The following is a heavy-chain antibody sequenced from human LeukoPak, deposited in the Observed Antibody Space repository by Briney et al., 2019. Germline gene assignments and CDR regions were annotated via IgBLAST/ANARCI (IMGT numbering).Heavy chain of an antibody. CDR2: INPTSGGT. Sequence: ASVTFSCKASGYTFTGYYIHWVRQAPGQGLEWMGWINPTSGGTDYAQKFQGRVTMTRDTSISTAYMELNRLRSDDTAVYYCARQARELGDAFDIWGQGTMVTVSS. CDR1: GYTFTGYY. CDR3: ARQARELGDAFDI. V-gene: IGHV1-2*02. D-gene: IGHD3-10*01. J-gene: IGHJ3*02.